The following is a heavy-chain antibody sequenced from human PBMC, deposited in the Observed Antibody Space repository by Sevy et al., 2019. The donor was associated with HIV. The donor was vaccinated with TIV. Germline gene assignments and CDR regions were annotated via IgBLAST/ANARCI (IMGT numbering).Heavy chain of an antibody. CDR1: GFTFSKVW. J-gene: IGHJ1*01. CDR3: TTGASLFQH. V-gene: IGHV3-15*01. CDR2: IKSKTDGGTT. Sequence: GGSQRLSCAASGFTFSKVWMSWVRQAPGKGLEWVGHIKSKTDGGTTDYAAPVRGRFTISRDDSKNTLSLQMNSLKTEDTAVYYCTTGASLFQHWGQGTLVTVSS.